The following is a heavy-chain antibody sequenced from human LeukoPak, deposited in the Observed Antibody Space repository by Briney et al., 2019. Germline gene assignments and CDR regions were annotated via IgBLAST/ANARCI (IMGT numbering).Heavy chain of an antibody. D-gene: IGHD1-26*01. V-gene: IGHV4-34*01. J-gene: IGHJ4*02. CDR1: GGSFSGYY. CDR3: ARVNSGSYSYYFDY. CDR2: IYHSGST. Sequence: SETLSLTCAVYGGSFSGYYWSWIRQPPGKGLEWIGEIYHSGSTNYNPSLKSRVTISVDKSKNQFSLKLSSVTAADTAVYYCARVNSGSYSYYFDYWGRGTLVTVSS.